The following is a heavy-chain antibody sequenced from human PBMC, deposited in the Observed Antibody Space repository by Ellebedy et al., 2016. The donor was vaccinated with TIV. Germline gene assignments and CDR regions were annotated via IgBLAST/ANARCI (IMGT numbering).Heavy chain of an antibody. V-gene: IGHV4-61*01. CDR1: GGSVSSDHYY. CDR3: VGLGGRKFDS. J-gene: IGHJ5*01. Sequence: MPSETLSLTCTVSGGSVSSDHYYWSWIRLPPGKGLEWIGDIYYTGGTNYNPSLRGRVIISVDTSNNQFSLKLSYVTAADTAVYYCVGLGGRKFDSWGQGILVTVSS. D-gene: IGHD3-16*01. CDR2: IYYTGGT.